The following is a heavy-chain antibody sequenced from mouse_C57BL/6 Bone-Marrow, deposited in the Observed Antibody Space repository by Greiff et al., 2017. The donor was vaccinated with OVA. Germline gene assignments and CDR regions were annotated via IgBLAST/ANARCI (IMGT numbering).Heavy chain of an antibody. CDR1: GYTFTSYG. CDR3: ARGLSNWYFDV. Sequence: LVESGAELARPGASVKLSCKASGYTFTSYGISWVKQRTGQGLEWIGEIYPRSGNTYYNEKFKGKATLTADKSSSTAYMELRSLTSEDSAVYFCARGLSNWYFDVWGTGTTVTVSS. CDR2: IYPRSGNT. D-gene: IGHD6-2*01. V-gene: IGHV1-81*01. J-gene: IGHJ1*03.